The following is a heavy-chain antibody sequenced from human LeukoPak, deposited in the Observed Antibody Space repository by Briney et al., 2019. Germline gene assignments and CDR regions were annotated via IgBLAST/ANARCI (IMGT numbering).Heavy chain of an antibody. CDR3: ARAVRGSSGGPPDY. D-gene: IGHD6-19*01. CDR1: GGSISSYY. CDR2: IYYSGST. Sequence: SEALSLTCTVSGGSISSYYWSWIRQPPGKGLEWIGYIYYSGSTNYNPSLKSRVTISVDTSKNQFSLKLSSVTAADTAVYYCARAVRGSSGGPPDYWGQGTLVTVSS. J-gene: IGHJ4*02. V-gene: IGHV4-59*12.